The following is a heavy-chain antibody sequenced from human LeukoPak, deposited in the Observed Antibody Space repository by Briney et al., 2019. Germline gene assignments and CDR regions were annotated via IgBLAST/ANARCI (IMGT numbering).Heavy chain of an antibody. Sequence: ASVKVSCKASGYTFTSYGISWVRQAPGQGLEWMGWISAYNGNTNYAQKLQGRVTMTTDTSTSTAYMELRSLRSDDTAAYYCARANYYDSSGYPIAFDIWGQGTMVTVSS. CDR1: GYTFTSYG. V-gene: IGHV1-18*01. J-gene: IGHJ3*02. CDR2: ISAYNGNT. CDR3: ARANYYDSSGYPIAFDI. D-gene: IGHD3-22*01.